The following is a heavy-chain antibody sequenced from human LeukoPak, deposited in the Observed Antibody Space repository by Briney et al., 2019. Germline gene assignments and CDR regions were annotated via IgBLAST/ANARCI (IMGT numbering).Heavy chain of an antibody. D-gene: IGHD3-9*01. Sequence: SETLSLTCAVYGGSFSDYSWTWIRQPPGKGLEWIGEINHSGSTNYNPSLKSRVTMSVDTSKSQFSLKLTSVTAADTALYYCARLYYDILTGYYLHDAFDIWGQGTMVTVSS. CDR3: ARLYYDILTGYYLHDAFDI. CDR2: INHSGST. V-gene: IGHV4-34*01. CDR1: GGSFSDYS. J-gene: IGHJ3*02.